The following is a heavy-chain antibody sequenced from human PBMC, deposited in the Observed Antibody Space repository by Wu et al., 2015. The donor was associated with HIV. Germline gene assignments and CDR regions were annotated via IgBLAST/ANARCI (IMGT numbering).Heavy chain of an antibody. V-gene: IGHV1-69*12. Sequence: QVQLVQSGAEVKKPGSSVKVSCKASGGTFSSYAISWVRQAPGQGLEYMGCFIPIFKIGNYAQKFQGRLTITADESTGTAYMDLSSLRSEDTAVYYCARGVVRSREFDYWGQGTLGTVSS. CDR2: FIPIFKIG. CDR3: ARGVVRSREFDY. D-gene: IGHD1-1*01. J-gene: IGHJ4*02. CDR1: GGTFSSYA.